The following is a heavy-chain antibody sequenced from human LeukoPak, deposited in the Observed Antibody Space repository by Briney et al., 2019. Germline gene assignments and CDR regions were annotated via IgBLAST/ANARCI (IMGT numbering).Heavy chain of an antibody. CDR3: ATRSTSYYYYGMDV. CDR2: ISGSGGNT. J-gene: IGHJ6*02. V-gene: IGHV3-23*01. CDR1: GFTFSSNG. Sequence: GGSLRLSCAASGFTFSSNGMTWVRQAPRKGLEWVSTISGSGGNTYYADSVKGRFTISRDNSKNTLYLQMNSLRAEDTAVYYCATRSTSYYYYGMDVWGQGTTVTASS.